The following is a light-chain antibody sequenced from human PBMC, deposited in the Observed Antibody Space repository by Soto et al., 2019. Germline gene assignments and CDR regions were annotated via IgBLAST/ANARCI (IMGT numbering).Light chain of an antibody. CDR2: NDY. CDR1: TSNVGSNL. CDR3: AVWDDSLSGVV. J-gene: IGLJ2*01. Sequence: QSVLAQPPSASGTPGQRVIISCSGSTSNVGSNLASWYQQLPGSAPKLLIYNDYERPSGVPDRFSGSKSGTSASLGISGLRSEDEADYFCAVWDDSLSGVVFGGGTKLTVL. V-gene: IGLV1-47*02.